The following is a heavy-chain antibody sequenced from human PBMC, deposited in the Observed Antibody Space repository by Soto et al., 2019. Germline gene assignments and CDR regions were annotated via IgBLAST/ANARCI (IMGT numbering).Heavy chain of an antibody. CDR3: AKDISAYCSSSSCYLGY. CDR1: GFTFDDYA. D-gene: IGHD2-2*01. CDR2: ISRNSGSI. Sequence: GGSLRLSCAASGFTFDDYAMHWVRQAPGKGLEWVSGISRNSGSIAYADSVKGRFTISRDNAKNSLYLQMSSLRAEDTALYFCAKDISAYCSSSSCYLGYWGQGTLVTVSS. J-gene: IGHJ4*02. V-gene: IGHV3-9*01.